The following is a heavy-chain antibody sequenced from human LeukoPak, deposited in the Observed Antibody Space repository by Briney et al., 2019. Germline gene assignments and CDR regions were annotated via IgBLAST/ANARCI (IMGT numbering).Heavy chain of an antibody. CDR2: IYNTGGT. V-gene: IGHV4-59*08. J-gene: IGHJ2*01. Sequence: SETLSLTCAVSNGSLSGYAWIWIRQSPGKGLEWKGHIYNTGGTIYSPTLRSRATLSVDTSKTQFSLNLRSVTAADTAVYFCVRSANAYTPRHFDLWGRGTLVIVSS. CDR1: NGSLSGYA. CDR3: VRSANAYTPRHFDL. D-gene: IGHD5-24*01.